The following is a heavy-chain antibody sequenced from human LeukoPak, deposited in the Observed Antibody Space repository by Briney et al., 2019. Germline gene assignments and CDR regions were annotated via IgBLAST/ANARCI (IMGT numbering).Heavy chain of an antibody. Sequence: ASVKVSCKASGYTFTDHYIHWVRQAPGQGLEWMGWINANSGGTNYVQKFQGRVTMTRDTSINTAYMELTRLKSDDTAVYYCARRDYYDSSGFAFDIWGQGTMVTVSS. CDR3: ARRDYYDSSGFAFDI. V-gene: IGHV1-2*02. J-gene: IGHJ3*02. CDR2: INANSGGT. CDR1: GYTFTDHY. D-gene: IGHD3-22*01.